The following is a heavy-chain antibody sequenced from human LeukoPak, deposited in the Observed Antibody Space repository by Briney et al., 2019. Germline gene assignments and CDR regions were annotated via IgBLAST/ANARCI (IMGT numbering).Heavy chain of an antibody. D-gene: IGHD3-10*01. CDR2: INHSGST. J-gene: IGHJ6*03. CDR1: GGSSSGYY. CDR3: ARGGITMVRGVIKYYYYYYMDV. V-gene: IGHV4-34*01. Sequence: SETLSLTCAVYGGSSSGYYWSWIRQPPGKGLEWIGEINHSGSTNYNPSLKSRVTISVDTSKNQFSLKLSSVTAADTAVYYCARGGITMVRGVIKYYYYYYMDVWGKGTTVTVSS.